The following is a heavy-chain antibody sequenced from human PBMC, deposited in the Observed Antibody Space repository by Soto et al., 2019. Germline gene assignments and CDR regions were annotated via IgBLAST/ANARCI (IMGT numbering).Heavy chain of an antibody. CDR3: ARGRGYYYGRSGYYFDQ. J-gene: IGHJ4*02. D-gene: IGHD3-22*01. CDR2: INAGNGNT. Sequence: ASVKVSCKASGYTFTNYAIHWVRQAPGQRLEWMGWINAGNGNTKYSQKFQGRVTITRDTSATTAYMELSSLRSADTAVYYCARGRGYYYGRSGYYFDQWGQGALVTVSS. V-gene: IGHV1-3*01. CDR1: GYTFTNYA.